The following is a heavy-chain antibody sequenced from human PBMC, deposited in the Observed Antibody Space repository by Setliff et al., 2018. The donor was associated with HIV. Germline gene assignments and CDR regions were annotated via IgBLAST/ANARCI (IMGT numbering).Heavy chain of an antibody. Sequence: PGGSLRLSCAPSGFTFSDYGIHWVRQAPGKGLEWLTYIRYDASNKFYADSVKGRFTISRDNSKNTLFLQLNSLRVDGTAVYYCAKSCDVPSKPGPDYYSMDVWGKGTTVTVSS. CDR1: GFTFSDYG. CDR2: IRYDASNK. V-gene: IGHV3-30*02. CDR3: AKSCDVPSKPGPDYYSMDV. J-gene: IGHJ6*03. D-gene: IGHD2-2*01.